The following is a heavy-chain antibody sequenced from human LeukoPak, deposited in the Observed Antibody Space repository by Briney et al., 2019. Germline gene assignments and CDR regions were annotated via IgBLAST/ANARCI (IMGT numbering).Heavy chain of an antibody. V-gene: IGHV3-21*01. CDR1: GFTFSTYW. D-gene: IGHD3-3*01. CDR3: ARDRGETYDFWSGSPPNWFDP. Sequence: GGSLRLSCAASGFTFSTYWMHWVRQAPGKGLEWVSSISTSSSYIYHADSVKGRFTISRDNAKNSLYLQMNSLRAEDTAVYYCARDRGETYDFWSGSPPNWFDPWGQGTLVTVSS. CDR2: ISTSSSYI. J-gene: IGHJ5*02.